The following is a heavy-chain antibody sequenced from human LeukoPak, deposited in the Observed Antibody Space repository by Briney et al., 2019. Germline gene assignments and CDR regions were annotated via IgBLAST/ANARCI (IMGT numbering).Heavy chain of an antibody. Sequence: SETLSLTCVVSGYSISSGFYWSWIRPPPGKGLEWIAPIHHSGVTYYNPSLNSRFTISVDTSKTQFSLKLTSVPAADTAIYSCARYTGRNWGYSFDSWGQGTLVTVSS. V-gene: IGHV4-38-2*01. CDR1: GYSISSGFY. J-gene: IGHJ4*02. D-gene: IGHD7-27*01. CDR3: ARYTGRNWGYSFDS. CDR2: IHHSGVT.